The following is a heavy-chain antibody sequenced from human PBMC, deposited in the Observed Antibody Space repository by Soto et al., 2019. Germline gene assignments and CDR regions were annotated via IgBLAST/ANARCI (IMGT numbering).Heavy chain of an antibody. CDR1: GYIFTSYY. CDR3: ARDPATSPVAY. D-gene: IGHD5-12*01. CDR2: INPSGGTT. Sequence: GASVKVSCKTSGYIFTSYYIHWVRQAPGQGLEWMGIINPSGGTTTYAQKFQGRVTMTRDTSTSTVYMELSSLRSEDTAVYYCARDPATSPVAYWGQGTLVTVSS. J-gene: IGHJ4*02. V-gene: IGHV1-46*01.